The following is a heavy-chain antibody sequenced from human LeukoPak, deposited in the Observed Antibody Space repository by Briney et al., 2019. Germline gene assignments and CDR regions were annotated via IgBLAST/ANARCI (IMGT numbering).Heavy chain of an antibody. D-gene: IGHD6-13*01. Sequence: GESLKISCKGSGYTFTTYWIGWVRQMPGKGLEWMGIIYPGDSDPRYSPSFQGQVTISADKSISTAYLQWSSLKASDSAMYYCAKTPYSSSWYVFDYWGQGTLVTVSS. CDR2: IYPGDSDP. CDR1: GYTFTTYW. V-gene: IGHV5-51*01. J-gene: IGHJ4*02. CDR3: AKTPYSSSWYVFDY.